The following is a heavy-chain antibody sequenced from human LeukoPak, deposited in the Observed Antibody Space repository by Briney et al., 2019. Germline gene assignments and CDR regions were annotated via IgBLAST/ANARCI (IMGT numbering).Heavy chain of an antibody. CDR2: ISDSSAGDST. CDR1: GGSISSGS. D-gene: IGHD1-1*01. V-gene: IGHV3-23*01. CDR3: TKVSTTGVGGRGYFDQ. J-gene: IGHJ4*02. Sequence: LSLTCTVSGGSISSGSYWWSWVRQTPGKGLEWVSFISDSSAGDSTYYADSVRGRFTISRDSSKSTLYLQMNSLRAEDMALYYCTKVSTTGVGGRGYFDQWGQGTQVTVSS.